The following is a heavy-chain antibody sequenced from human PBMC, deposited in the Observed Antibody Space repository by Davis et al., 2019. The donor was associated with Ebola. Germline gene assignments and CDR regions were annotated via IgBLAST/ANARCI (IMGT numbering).Heavy chain of an antibody. J-gene: IGHJ4*02. D-gene: IGHD4-17*01. V-gene: IGHV1-18*01. CDR1: GYTFTSYG. CDR2: ISAYNGNT. Sequence: ASVKVSCKASGYTFTSYGISWVRQAPGQGLEWMGWISAYNGNTNYAQKLQGRVTMTTDTSTSTVYMELSSLRSEDTAVYYCARGDDYGDFDYWGQGTLVTVSS. CDR3: ARGDDYGDFDY.